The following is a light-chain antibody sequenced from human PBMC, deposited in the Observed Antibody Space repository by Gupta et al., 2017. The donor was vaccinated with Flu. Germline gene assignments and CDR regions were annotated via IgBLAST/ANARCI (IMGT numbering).Light chain of an antibody. J-gene: IGKJ1*01. CDR1: QSISSW. CDR2: KAS. Sequence: GDRVTITWRASQSISSWLAWYQQKPGKAPKLLIYKASYLESGVPSRFSGSGSGTEFTLTISSLQPDDFATYSCLQHSSYPWTFGQGTKVVIK. V-gene: IGKV1-5*03. CDR3: LQHSSYPWT.